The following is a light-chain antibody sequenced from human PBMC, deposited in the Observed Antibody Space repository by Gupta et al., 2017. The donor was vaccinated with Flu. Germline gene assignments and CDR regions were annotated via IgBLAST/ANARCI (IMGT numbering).Light chain of an antibody. Sequence: DIVMTQSPDCLAVSLGERATINCKSSQSVLYSSNNKNYLAWYQQNPGQPPKLLIYWASTRESGVPDRFSGSGPGTDFTLTISSLQAEDVAVYYCQQYYSTPPMYTFGQGTKLEIK. CDR2: WAS. V-gene: IGKV4-1*01. J-gene: IGKJ2*01. CDR3: QQYYSTPPMYT. CDR1: QSVLYSSNNKNY.